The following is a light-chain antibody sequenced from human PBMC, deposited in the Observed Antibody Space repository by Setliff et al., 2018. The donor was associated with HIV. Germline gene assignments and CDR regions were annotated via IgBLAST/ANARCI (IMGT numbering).Light chain of an antibody. CDR2: EVS. J-gene: IGLJ1*01. Sequence: QSALAQPRSVSGSPGQSVTISCTGTSSDVGGHNSVSWYQQHPGKAPKLMISEVSNRPSGVSNRFSGSKSGNTASLTIAGLQPEDEADYYCSSYSSSRPRVFGTGTKVTVL. V-gene: IGLV2-14*01. CDR1: SSDVGGHNS. CDR3: SSYSSSRPRV.